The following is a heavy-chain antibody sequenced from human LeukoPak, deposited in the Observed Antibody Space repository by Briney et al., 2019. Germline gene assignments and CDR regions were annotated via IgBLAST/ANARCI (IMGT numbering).Heavy chain of an antibody. CDR2: ISGDSTDI. CDR3: ARRGYSDSSGYDY. J-gene: IGHJ4*02. Sequence: PGGSLRLSCAASGFTFSNYAMSWVRQAPGKGLEWVSAISGDSTDIYYADSLMGRSTISRDNAKNSLYLQINSLRAEDTAIYYCARRGYSDSSGYDYWGQGTLVTVSS. D-gene: IGHD3-22*01. V-gene: IGHV3-21*01. CDR1: GFTFSNYA.